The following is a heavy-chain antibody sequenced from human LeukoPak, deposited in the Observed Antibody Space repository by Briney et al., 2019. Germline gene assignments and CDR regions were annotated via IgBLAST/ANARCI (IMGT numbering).Heavy chain of an antibody. V-gene: IGHV3-48*04. D-gene: IGHD4-17*01. CDR2: ISSSGSTI. CDR3: AREDCGDNYYMDV. J-gene: IGHJ6*03. Sequence: TGGSLRLSCAASGFTFSSYWMSWVRQAPGKGLEWVSYISSSGSTIYYADSVKGRFTISRDNAKNSLYLQMNSLRAEDTAVYYCAREDCGDNYYMDVWGKGTTVTISS. CDR1: GFTFSSYW.